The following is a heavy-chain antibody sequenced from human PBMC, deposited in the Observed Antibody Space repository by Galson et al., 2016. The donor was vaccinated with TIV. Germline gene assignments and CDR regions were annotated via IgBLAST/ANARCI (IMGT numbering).Heavy chain of an antibody. V-gene: IGHV4-61*02. CDR3: ARGHPRYSDSSGYYYSPYFDL. CDR1: GGSISSDGSY. J-gene: IGHJ4*02. D-gene: IGHD3-22*01. CDR2: VYVTGNT. Sequence: TLSLTCAVSGGSISSDGSYWNWIRQPAGKGLEWIGRVYVTGNTNYNPSPESRVTISVDTSKKHFSLKLRSVTAADTAVYYCARGHPRYSDSSGYYYSPYFDLWGQGTLVTVSS.